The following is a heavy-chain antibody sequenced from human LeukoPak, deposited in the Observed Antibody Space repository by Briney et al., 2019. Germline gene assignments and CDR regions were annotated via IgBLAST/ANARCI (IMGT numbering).Heavy chain of an antibody. CDR1: GGSISSGGYS. CDR2: IYHSGST. Sequence: SETLSLTCTVSGGSISSGGYSWSWIRQPPGKGLEWIGYIYHSGSTYYNPSLKSRVTISVDRSKNQFSLKLSSVTAADTAVYYCARQYGSGSYYNDPDYYYGMDVWGQGTTVTVSS. V-gene: IGHV4-30-2*01. J-gene: IGHJ6*02. CDR3: ARQYGSGSYYNDPDYYYGMDV. D-gene: IGHD3-10*01.